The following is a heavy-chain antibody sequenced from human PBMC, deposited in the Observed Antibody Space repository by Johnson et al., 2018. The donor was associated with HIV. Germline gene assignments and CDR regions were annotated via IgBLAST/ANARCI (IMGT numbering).Heavy chain of an antibody. J-gene: IGHJ3*02. CDR3: ARGEGRGAFDI. CDR1: GFTFDDYG. CDR2: FNWSVGRP. V-gene: IGHV3-20*04. Sequence: VQPVESGGGVLRPGVSLRLSCAASGFTFDDYGMRWVRQAPGTGLERVSGFNWSVGRPGYADSVTGRFTISGDNATTSLYLQRNSLRAEDTALYYCARGEGRGAFDIWGQGTMVTVSS. D-gene: IGHD3-10*01.